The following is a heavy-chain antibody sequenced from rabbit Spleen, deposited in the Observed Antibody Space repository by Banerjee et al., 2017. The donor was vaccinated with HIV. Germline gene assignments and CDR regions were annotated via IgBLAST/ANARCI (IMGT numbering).Heavy chain of an antibody. CDR2: IYPGFGIR. Sequence: ELVESGGGLVQPGESLKLSCKASGIDFSSYGISWVRQAPGKGPEWIAYIYPGFGIRNYANSVKGRFTISSDNAQNTVFLQMTSLTASDTATYFCARGWNYGSRLNIWGPGTLVTVS. CDR1: GIDFSSYG. J-gene: IGHJ3*01. CDR3: ARGWNYGSRLNI. V-gene: IGHV1S47*01. D-gene: IGHD6-1*01.